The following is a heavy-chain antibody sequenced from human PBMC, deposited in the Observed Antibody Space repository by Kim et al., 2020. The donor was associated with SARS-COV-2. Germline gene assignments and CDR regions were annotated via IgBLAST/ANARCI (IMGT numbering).Heavy chain of an antibody. J-gene: IGHJ6*02. CDR3: ARESTAAPELDYYYYYGMDV. Sequence: GGSLRLSCAASGFTFSSYSMNWVRQAPGKGLEWVSSISSSSSYIYYADSVKGRFTISRDNAKNSLYLQMNSLRAEDTAVYYCARESTAAPELDYYYYYGMDVWGQGTTVTVSS. V-gene: IGHV3-21*01. D-gene: IGHD6-13*01. CDR2: ISSSSSYI. CDR1: GFTFSSYS.